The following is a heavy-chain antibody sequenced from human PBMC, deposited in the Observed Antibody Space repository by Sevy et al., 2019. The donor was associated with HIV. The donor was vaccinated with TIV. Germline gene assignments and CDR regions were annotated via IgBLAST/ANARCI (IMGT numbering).Heavy chain of an antibody. V-gene: IGHV4-31*03. CDR1: GASMRSGTYY. D-gene: IGHD5-12*01. CDR3: ARGRLIVARERWFDP. J-gene: IGHJ5*02. Sequence: SETLSLTCTVSGASMRSGTYYWSWIRQHPGNGLEWIGYIYYTGSTYYNPTLKSRVIISLDASKNQFSMKLSSVTAADTAVYYCARGRLIVARERWFDPWGQGTLVTVSS. CDR2: IYYTGST.